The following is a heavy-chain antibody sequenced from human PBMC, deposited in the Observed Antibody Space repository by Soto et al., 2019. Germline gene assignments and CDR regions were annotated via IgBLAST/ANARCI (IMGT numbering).Heavy chain of an antibody. Sequence: ASVKVSCKASGYTFTSYYMHWVRQAPGQGLEWMGIINPSGGSTSYAQKFQGRVTMTRDTSTSTVYMELSSLRSEDTAVYYCARGHSWQLTPGGMDVWGQGTTVTVYS. V-gene: IGHV1-46*01. D-gene: IGHD6-6*01. CDR2: INPSGGST. CDR1: GYTFTSYY. J-gene: IGHJ6*02. CDR3: ARGHSWQLTPGGMDV.